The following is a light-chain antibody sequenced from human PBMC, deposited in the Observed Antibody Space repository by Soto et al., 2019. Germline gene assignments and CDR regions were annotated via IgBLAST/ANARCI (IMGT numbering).Light chain of an antibody. CDR1: ESVSSN. J-gene: IGKJ5*01. CDR3: QQKYSTPIT. Sequence: IVRKESSATLSVSPGDRATLSCRASESVSSNVAWYQQKPGQTPRLLIYGASTRATGVPPRFSGSASGTDGTITISSLKTEDCTTYYGQQKYSTPITFGQGTRLEIK. V-gene: IGKV3-15*01. CDR2: GAS.